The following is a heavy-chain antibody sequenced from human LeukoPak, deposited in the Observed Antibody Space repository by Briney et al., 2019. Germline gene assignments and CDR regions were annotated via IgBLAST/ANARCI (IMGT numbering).Heavy chain of an antibody. CDR2: IWFDGSKT. CDR3: ARDPGNFDRGGSYFDC. D-gene: IGHD4-23*01. V-gene: IGHV3-33*01. Sequence: PGGSLRLSCAASGFTFTNHGFHWVRQAPGKGLEWVALIWFDGSKTVYVDSVKGRFTISRDDLKNTLYLQMNSLRDEDTAVYFCARDPGNFDRGGSYFDCWGQGTLVTVSS. J-gene: IGHJ4*02. CDR1: GFTFTNHG.